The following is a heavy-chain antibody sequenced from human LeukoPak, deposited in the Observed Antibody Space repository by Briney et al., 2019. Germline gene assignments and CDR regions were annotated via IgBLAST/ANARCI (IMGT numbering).Heavy chain of an antibody. CDR1: GFTFSSYA. D-gene: IGHD4-23*01. CDR3: ARAADYGGNSEFDP. V-gene: IGHV3-11*04. CDR2: ISSSGSTI. Sequence: GGSLRLSCAASGFTFSSYAMSWIRQAPGKGLEWVSYISSSGSTIYYADSVKGRFTISRDNAKNSLYLQMNSLRAEDTAVYYCARAADYGGNSEFDPWGQGTLVTVSS. J-gene: IGHJ5*02.